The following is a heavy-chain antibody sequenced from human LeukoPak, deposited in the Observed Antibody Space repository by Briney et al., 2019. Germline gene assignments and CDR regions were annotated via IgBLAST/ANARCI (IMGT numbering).Heavy chain of an antibody. CDR1: GFTIDDYA. Sequence: QPGRSLRLSCAASGFTIDDYAMHWVRQAPGKGLEWVSGISWNSGSIGYADSVKGRFTISRDNAKNSLYLQMNSLRAEDTALYYCAKEELVLYYFDYWGQGTLVTVSS. D-gene: IGHD6-13*01. J-gene: IGHJ4*02. CDR2: ISWNSGSI. V-gene: IGHV3-9*01. CDR3: AKEELVLYYFDY.